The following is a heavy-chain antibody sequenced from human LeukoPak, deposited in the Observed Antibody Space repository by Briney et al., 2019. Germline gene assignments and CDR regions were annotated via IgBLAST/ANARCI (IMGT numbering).Heavy chain of an antibody. Sequence: GSLRLSCAASGFTFSNYAMSWVRQAPGKGLEWVSVISGSGGNTYYADSVKGRFTISRDNSKNTLYLQMNGLRAEDTAVYYCSRTFDFWGQGTLVTVSS. J-gene: IGHJ4*02. V-gene: IGHV3-23*01. CDR2: ISGSGGNT. CDR1: GFTFSNYA. CDR3: SRTFDF.